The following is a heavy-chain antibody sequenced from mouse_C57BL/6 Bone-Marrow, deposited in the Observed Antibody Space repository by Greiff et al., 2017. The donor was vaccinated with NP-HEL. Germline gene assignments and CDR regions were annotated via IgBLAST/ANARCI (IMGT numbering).Heavy chain of an antibody. CDR2: IYPRSGNT. J-gene: IGHJ2*01. CDR1: GYTFTSYG. D-gene: IGHD1-3*01. Sequence: QVQLKESGAELARPGASVKLSCKASGYTFTSYGISWVKQRTGQGLEWIGEIYPRSGNTYYNEKFKGKATLTADKSSSTAYMELRSLTSEDSAVYFCARGYIPYWGQGTTLTVSS. CDR3: ARGYIPY. V-gene: IGHV1-81*01.